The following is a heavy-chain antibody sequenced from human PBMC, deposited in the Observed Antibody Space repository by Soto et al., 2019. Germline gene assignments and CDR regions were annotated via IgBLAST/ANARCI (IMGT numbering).Heavy chain of an antibody. V-gene: IGHV5-10-1*04. J-gene: IGHJ3*01. CDR2: IDPIDSYT. CDR1: GYSFTNYW. D-gene: IGHD3-10*01. Sequence: GESLKISCQASGYSFTNYWITWVRQMPGKGLEWMGKIDPIDSYTNYSPSFQGRVTFAADKSINTAYLQWSSLQASDTGMYYCARSYDSAILNAFGVWGQGTMVTVSS. CDR3: ARSYDSAILNAFGV.